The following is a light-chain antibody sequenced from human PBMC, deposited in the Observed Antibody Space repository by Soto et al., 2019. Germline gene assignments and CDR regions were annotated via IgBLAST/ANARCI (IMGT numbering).Light chain of an antibody. CDR2: GAS. Sequence: EIVMTQSPATLSVSPGERATLSCRASQSVSSNLAWYQQKPGQAPRLLIYGASTSATGIPARFSGSGSGTEFTLTISSLQSEDFAVYYCQQNNNWPTYTFGQGTKLEIK. CDR3: QQNNNWPTYT. CDR1: QSVSSN. J-gene: IGKJ2*01. V-gene: IGKV3-15*01.